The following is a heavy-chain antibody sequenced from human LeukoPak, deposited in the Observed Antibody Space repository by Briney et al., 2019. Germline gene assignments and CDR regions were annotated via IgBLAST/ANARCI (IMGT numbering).Heavy chain of an antibody. J-gene: IGHJ5*02. D-gene: IGHD4-4*01. Sequence: SETLSPTCTVSGGSISSYYWSWIRQPAGKGLEWIGRIYTSGSTNYNPSLKSRVTMSVDTSKNQFSLKLSSVTAADTAVYYCARVRSSISARSVFDPWGQGTLVTVSS. CDR2: IYTSGST. CDR3: ARVRSSISARSVFDP. V-gene: IGHV4-4*07. CDR1: GGSISSYY.